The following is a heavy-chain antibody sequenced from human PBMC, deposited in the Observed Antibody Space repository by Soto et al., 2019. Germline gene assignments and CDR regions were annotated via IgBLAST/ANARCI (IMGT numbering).Heavy chain of an antibody. D-gene: IGHD3-16*01. CDR3: ARDSCVRIRYVDFDY. V-gene: IGHV3-11*01. J-gene: IGHJ4*02. Sequence: QVQLVESGGGLVKPGGSLRLSCAASGFTFSGYYMSWIRQAPGEGLEWVSYISTSGSTIYYVDSVKGRFTISRANAKNSLYLTMNSLRADDVAEYYSARDSCVRIRYVDFDYWGQGTLVTFSS. CDR1: GFTFSGYY. CDR2: ISTSGSTI.